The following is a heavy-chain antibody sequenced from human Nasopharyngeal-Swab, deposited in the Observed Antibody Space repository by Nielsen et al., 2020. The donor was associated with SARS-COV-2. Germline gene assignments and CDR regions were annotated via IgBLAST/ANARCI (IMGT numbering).Heavy chain of an antibody. V-gene: IGHV4-30-2*01. Sequence: LRLSCAVSGGSISSGGYYWSWNRQPPGKGLEWIGYIYHSGSTYYNPSLKSRVTISVDRYKNQFSLKLSSVTAADTAVYYCARSDYYEYYAFDIWGQGTMVTVSS. CDR3: ARSDYYEYYAFDI. J-gene: IGHJ3*02. D-gene: IGHD3-22*01. CDR2: IYHSGST. CDR1: GGSISSGGYY.